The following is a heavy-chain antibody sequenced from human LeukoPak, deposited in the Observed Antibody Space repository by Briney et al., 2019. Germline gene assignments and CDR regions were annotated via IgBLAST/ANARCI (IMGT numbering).Heavy chain of an antibody. J-gene: IGHJ6*03. Sequence: PSETLSLTCAVYGGSFSGYYWSWIRQPPGKGLEWIGEINHSGSTNYNPSLKSRVTISVDTSKNQFSLKLSSVTAADTAVYYCARDQSLRRIAAATRQNYYYYYMDVWGKGTTVTVSS. CDR2: INHSGST. CDR1: GGSFSGYY. D-gene: IGHD6-13*01. V-gene: IGHV4-34*01. CDR3: ARDQSLRRIAAATRQNYYYYYMDV.